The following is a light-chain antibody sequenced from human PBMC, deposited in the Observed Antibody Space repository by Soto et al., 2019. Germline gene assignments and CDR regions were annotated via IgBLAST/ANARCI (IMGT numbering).Light chain of an antibody. Sequence: DIQMTQSPSSLSASVGDRVAITCRASQDIRNELGWYQQRPGEAPKRMVFAASTLQSGVPPRFRGSGSGTEFTLTITGLQPEDFATYYCQQYGSSPPFTFGPGTKVDIK. CDR2: AAS. CDR1: QDIRNE. J-gene: IGKJ3*01. CDR3: QQYGSSPPFT. V-gene: IGKV1-17*01.